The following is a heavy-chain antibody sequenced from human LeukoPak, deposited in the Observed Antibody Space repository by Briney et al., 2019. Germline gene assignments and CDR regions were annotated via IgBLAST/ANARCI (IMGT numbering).Heavy chain of an antibody. Sequence: PSETLSLTCTVSGGSMSAYYWTWIRQPPGRGLEWIGYIYYSGSTNYNPSLRSRVTISVDTSNNQFSLKLTSVTAADTAVYYCATIAGSSSYWGQGTLVTVSS. CDR2: IYYSGST. D-gene: IGHD6-6*01. V-gene: IGHV4-59*08. J-gene: IGHJ4*02. CDR3: ATIAGSSSY. CDR1: GGSMSAYY.